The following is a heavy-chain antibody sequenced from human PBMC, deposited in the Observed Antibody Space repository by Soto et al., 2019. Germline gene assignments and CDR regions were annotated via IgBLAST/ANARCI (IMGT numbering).Heavy chain of an antibody. CDR3: ARGLITGSHYSGGWYYFDS. CDR1: GESFSGYI. D-gene: IGHD6-19*01. J-gene: IGHJ4*02. V-gene: IGHV4-34*01. Sequence: SETLSLTCAVYGESFSGYIWTWIRQTPGKGLQWIGQIDHSGSASYNPSLKSRVTISVHTSNSQFSLELSSVTAADTAVYYCARGLITGSHYSGGWYYFDSWGQGTQVTVSS. CDR2: IDHSGSA.